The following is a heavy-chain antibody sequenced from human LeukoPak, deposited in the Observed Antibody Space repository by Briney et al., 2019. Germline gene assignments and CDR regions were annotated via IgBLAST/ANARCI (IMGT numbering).Heavy chain of an antibody. CDR3: ARNQEIDYYDSSGFYWGVEY. CDR2: SSGKSSFT. CDR1: GFTMSEYS. J-gene: IGHJ4*02. D-gene: IGHD3-22*01. V-gene: IGHV3-11*06. Sequence: GGSLRLSCAASGFTMSEYSMSWVRQAPGKGLEWVSHSSGKSSFTIYGDSVKGRFTISRENSKNSLYLQMNSLRVEDTAVYYCARNQEIDYYDSSGFYWGVEYWGQGTLVTVSS.